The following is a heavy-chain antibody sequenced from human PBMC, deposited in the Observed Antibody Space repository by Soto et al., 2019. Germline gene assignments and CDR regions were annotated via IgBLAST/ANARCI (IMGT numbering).Heavy chain of an antibody. CDR3: ARDDSSGWYRGFDY. CDR2: IYYSGST. Sequence: SETLSLTCTVSGGSISSYYWSWIRQPPGKGLEWTGYIYYSGSTNYNPSLKSRVTISVDTSKNQFSLKLSSVTAADTAVYFCARDDSSGWYRGFDYWGQGTLVTVSS. D-gene: IGHD6-19*01. V-gene: IGHV4-59*01. CDR1: GGSISSYY. J-gene: IGHJ4*02.